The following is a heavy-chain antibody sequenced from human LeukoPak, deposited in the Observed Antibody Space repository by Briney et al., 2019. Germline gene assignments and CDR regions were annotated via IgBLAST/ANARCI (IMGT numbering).Heavy chain of an antibody. Sequence: GGSLRLSCVVSGFTFSSYGMSWVRQAPGKGLEYVAFINQCVSKIYYTDSVKGRFTISRDNAKNSLYLQMNSLIVEDTAVYYCARDREFESGSEGDYWGQGTLVTVSS. V-gene: IGHV3-7*01. CDR1: GFTFSSYG. CDR2: INQCVSKI. CDR3: ARDREFESGSEGDY. J-gene: IGHJ4*02. D-gene: IGHD3-10*01.